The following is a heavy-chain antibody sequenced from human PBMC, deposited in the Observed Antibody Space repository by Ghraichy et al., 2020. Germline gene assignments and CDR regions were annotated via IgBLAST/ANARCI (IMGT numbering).Heavy chain of an antibody. CDR1: GYTFTGYY. J-gene: IGHJ5*02. V-gene: IGHV1-2*04. Sequence: ASEKVSCKASGYTFTGYYMHWVRQAPGQGLEWMGWINPNSGGTNYAQKFQGWVTMTRDTSISTAYMELSRLRSDDTAVYYCARDPYYYDSSGYYYVGGNWFDPWGQGTLVTVSS. CDR3: ARDPYYYDSSGYYYVGGNWFDP. CDR2: INPNSGGT. D-gene: IGHD3-22*01.